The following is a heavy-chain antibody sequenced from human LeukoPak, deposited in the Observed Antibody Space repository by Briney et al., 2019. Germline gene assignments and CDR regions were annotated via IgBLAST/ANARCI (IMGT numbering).Heavy chain of an antibody. CDR1: GFTFSTNY. V-gene: IGHV3-53*01. J-gene: IGHJ4*02. CDR2: IYSGGSP. Sequence: GGSLRLSCAASGFTFSTNYMSWVRQAPGKGLEWVSVIYSGGSPYYADSVKGRFTISKDNSKNTLYLQMNSLRAEDTAVYYCARDLNYYDSSGYGHWGQGTLVTVSS. D-gene: IGHD3-22*01. CDR3: ARDLNYYDSSGYGH.